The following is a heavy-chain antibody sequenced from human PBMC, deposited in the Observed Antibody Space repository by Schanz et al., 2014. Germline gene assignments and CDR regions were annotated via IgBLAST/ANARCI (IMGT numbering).Heavy chain of an antibody. D-gene: IGHD4-17*01. CDR2: INHGGST. CDR3: ARDRGHGDLPGDI. CDR1: GGSFSGYY. J-gene: IGHJ3*02. V-gene: IGHV4-34*01. Sequence: QVQLQQWGAGLLKPSETLSLTCAVYGGSFSGYYWSWIRQPPGKGLEWIAEINHGGSTNYNPSLKRRVTISVDTSKNQFSLKLRSVTAADTAVYYCARDRGHGDLPGDIWGQGTMVTVSS.